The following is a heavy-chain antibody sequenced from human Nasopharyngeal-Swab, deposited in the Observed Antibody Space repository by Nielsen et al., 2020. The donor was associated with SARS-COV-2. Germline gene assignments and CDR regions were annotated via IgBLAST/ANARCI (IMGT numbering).Heavy chain of an antibody. J-gene: IGHJ4*02. CDR2: ISSSSSYI. Sequence: GGSLRLSCAASGFTFSSNSMNWVRQAPGKGLEWVSSISSSSSYIYYADSVKGRFTISRDNAKNSLYLQMNSLRAEDTAVYYCARVLKVGATIGFDYWGQGTLVTVSS. CDR1: GFTFSSNS. D-gene: IGHD1-26*01. V-gene: IGHV3-21*01. CDR3: ARVLKVGATIGFDY.